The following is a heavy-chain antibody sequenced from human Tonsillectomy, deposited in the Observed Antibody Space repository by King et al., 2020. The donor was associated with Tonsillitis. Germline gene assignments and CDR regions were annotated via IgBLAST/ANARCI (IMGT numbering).Heavy chain of an antibody. J-gene: IGHJ6*02. D-gene: IGHD3-10*01. CDR1: GFTFSDYY. CDR2: ISSCGGTI. Sequence: VQLVQSGGGLVKPGGSLRLSCAASGFTFSDYYMSWIRLAPGKGLEGFLYISSCGGTIYYLDSGKGRLPISRDGAKNSLYLQMNSLRAEDTAGYYCARDFTMGTYYYYGMDVWGQGTTVTVSS. V-gene: IGHV3-11*01. CDR3: ARDFTMGTYYYYGMDV.